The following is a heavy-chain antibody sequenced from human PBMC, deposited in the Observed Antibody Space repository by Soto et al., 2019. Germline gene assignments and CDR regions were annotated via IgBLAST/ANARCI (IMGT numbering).Heavy chain of an antibody. CDR3: TTNPRVEQQRKSRYYYYGMDV. CDR1: GFPFNKAW. D-gene: IGHD6-13*01. CDR2: IKSKADGETT. V-gene: IGHV3-15*01. Sequence: AGGSLKLSCAASGFPFNKAWMSWVRQAPGKGREWVGRIKSKADGETTDYAAPVKGRFTFSRDDSKDTLFLQMNSLKTEDTAVYYCTTNPRVEQQRKSRYYYYGMDVWGQGTTVTVSS. J-gene: IGHJ6*02.